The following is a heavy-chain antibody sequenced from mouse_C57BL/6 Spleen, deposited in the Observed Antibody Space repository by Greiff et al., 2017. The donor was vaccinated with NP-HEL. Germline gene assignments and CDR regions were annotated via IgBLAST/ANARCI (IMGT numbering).Heavy chain of an antibody. J-gene: IGHJ4*01. Sequence: QVHVKQSGAELARPGASVKLSCKASGYTFTSYGISWVKQRTGQGLEWIGEIYPRSGNTYYNEKFKGKATLTADKSSSTAYMELRSLTSEDSAVYFCAREDWDGYAMDYWGQGTSVTVSS. V-gene: IGHV1-81*01. CDR3: AREDWDGYAMDY. CDR1: GYTFTSYG. D-gene: IGHD4-1*01. CDR2: IYPRSGNT.